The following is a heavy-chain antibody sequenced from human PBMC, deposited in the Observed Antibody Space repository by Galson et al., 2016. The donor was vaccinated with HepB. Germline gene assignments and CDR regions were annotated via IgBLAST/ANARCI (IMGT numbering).Heavy chain of an antibody. D-gene: IGHD6-19*01. Sequence: SLRLSCAASGFNIGVYVIYWVRQAPGKGLEWVSAISGSGGSLYYADSVKGRFTVSRDISNNTLYLQMNSLRAEDTAVYYCAKGMYASGWFGGRFDYWGQGILVIVSS. V-gene: IGHV3-23*01. J-gene: IGHJ4*02. CDR2: ISGSGGSL. CDR3: AKGMYASGWFGGRFDY. CDR1: GFNIGVYV.